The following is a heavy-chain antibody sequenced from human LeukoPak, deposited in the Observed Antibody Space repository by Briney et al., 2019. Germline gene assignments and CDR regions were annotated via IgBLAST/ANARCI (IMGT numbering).Heavy chain of an antibody. D-gene: IGHD6-13*01. CDR1: GYTFTSYA. V-gene: IGHV1-3*01. Sequence: GASVKVSCKASGYTFTSYAMHWVRQAPGQRLEWMGWINAGNGNTKYSQKFQGRVTITRDTSASTAYMELSSLRSEDTAVYYCARGSSSWYYFYYYGMDVWGQGTTVTVSS. J-gene: IGHJ6*02. CDR3: ARGSSSWYYFYYYGMDV. CDR2: INAGNGNT.